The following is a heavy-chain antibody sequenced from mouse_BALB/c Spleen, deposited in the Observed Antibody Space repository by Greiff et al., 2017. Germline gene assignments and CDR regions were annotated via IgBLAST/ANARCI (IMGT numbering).Heavy chain of an antibody. D-gene: IGHD1-1*01. CDR3: TRGANYYDY. Sequence: LQQPGSELVRPGASVKLSCKASGYTFTSYWMHWVKQRHGQGLEWIGNIYPGSGSTDYDEKFKSKGTLTVDTSSSTAYMHLSSLTSEDSAVYYCTRGANYYDYWGQGTTLTVSS. CDR2: IYPGSGST. V-gene: IGHV1S22*01. J-gene: IGHJ2*01. CDR1: GYTFTSYW.